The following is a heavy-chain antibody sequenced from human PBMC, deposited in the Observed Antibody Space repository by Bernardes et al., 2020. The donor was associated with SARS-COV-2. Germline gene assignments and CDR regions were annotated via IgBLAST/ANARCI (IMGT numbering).Heavy chain of an antibody. CDR1: GYTFTGYY. CDR3: ARVRQLPDY. J-gene: IGHJ4*02. CDR2: INPNSGDT. D-gene: IGHD2-2*01. Sequence: ASVKVSCKASGYTFTGYYIHWVRQAPGQGLEWMGRINPNSGDTNYAQKLQGRVTMTRDTSISTAYMELSRLRSDDTAMYYCARVRQLPDYWGQGTLVTVSS. V-gene: IGHV1-2*06.